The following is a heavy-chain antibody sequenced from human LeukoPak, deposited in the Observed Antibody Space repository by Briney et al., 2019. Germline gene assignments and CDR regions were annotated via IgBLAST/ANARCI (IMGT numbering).Heavy chain of an antibody. V-gene: IGHV3-7*01. CDR2: IKQDGSEK. D-gene: IGHD6-13*01. Sequence: GGSLRLSCAASGFTFSSYWLSWVRQAPGKGLEWVANIKQDGSEKYYVDSVKGRFTNSRDNAKNSLYLQMNSLRADDTAVYYCARGSPYSSSSYYFDYWGQGTLVTVSS. J-gene: IGHJ4*02. CDR3: ARGSPYSSSSYYFDY. CDR1: GFTFSSYW.